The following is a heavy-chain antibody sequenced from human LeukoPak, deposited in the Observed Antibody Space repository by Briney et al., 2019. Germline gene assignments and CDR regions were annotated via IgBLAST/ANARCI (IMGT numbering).Heavy chain of an antibody. J-gene: IGHJ5*02. V-gene: IGHV1-2*02. D-gene: IGHD3-16*01. Sequence: ASVKVSCKASGYTFTSYDINWVRQATGQGLEWMGWINPNSGGTNYAQKFQGRVTMTRDTSISTAYMELSRLRSDDTAVYYCAKYDSPGPREIWFDPWGQGTMVTVSS. CDR3: AKYDSPGPREIWFDP. CDR1: GYTFTSYD. CDR2: INPNSGGT.